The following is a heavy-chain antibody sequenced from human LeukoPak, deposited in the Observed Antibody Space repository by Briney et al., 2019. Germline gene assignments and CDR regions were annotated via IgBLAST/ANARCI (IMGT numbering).Heavy chain of an antibody. CDR2: IYPGDSDT. V-gene: IGHV5-51*01. J-gene: IGHJ3*02. Sequence: GESLKISCKGSGYSFTSYWIGWVPQMPGKGLGWMGIIYPGDSDTRYSPSFQGQVTISADKSISTAYLQWSSLKASDTAMYYCAAQDTAMAFDAFDIWGQGTMVTVSS. CDR3: AAQDTAMAFDAFDI. D-gene: IGHD5-18*01. CDR1: GYSFTSYW.